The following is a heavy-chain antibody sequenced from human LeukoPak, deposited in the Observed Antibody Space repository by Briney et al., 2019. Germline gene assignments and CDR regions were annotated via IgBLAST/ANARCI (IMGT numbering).Heavy chain of an antibody. J-gene: IGHJ5*02. Sequence: GGSLRLSCAASGITFGNNWMHWVRHGPGKGLVWISRTNSDGGGAIYADSVKGRFTVSRDNAKNTLYLQMNSLRAEDTAVYYCARDVPHNWFDTWGQGTLVTVSS. CDR1: GITFGNNW. V-gene: IGHV3-74*01. CDR3: ARDVPHNWFDT. CDR2: TNSDGGGA.